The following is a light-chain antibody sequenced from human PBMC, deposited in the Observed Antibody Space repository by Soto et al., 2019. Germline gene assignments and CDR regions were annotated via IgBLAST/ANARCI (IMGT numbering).Light chain of an antibody. Sequence: QSALTQPASVSGSPGQSIAISCTGTSSDVGGYNSVSWYQQYPGKAPKLMIHDVSNRPSGVSDRFSGSKSGNTASLTISGLQAEVVADYDCSSWTSSCPYVAGSGTNVT. V-gene: IGLV2-14*01. CDR1: SSDVGGYNS. J-gene: IGLJ1*01. CDR2: DVS. CDR3: SSWTSSCPYV.